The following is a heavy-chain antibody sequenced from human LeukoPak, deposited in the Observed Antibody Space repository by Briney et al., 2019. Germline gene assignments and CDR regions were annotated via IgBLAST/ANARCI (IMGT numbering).Heavy chain of an antibody. CDR2: INWNGGST. CDR3: AGVYDSSGYYWGAFDI. Sequence: GGSLRLSCAASGFTFDDYGMSWVRQAPGKGLEWVSGINWNGGSTGYADSVKGRFTISRNNAKNSLYLQMNSLRAEDTALYYCAGVYDSSGYYWGAFDIWGQGTMVTVSS. CDR1: GFTFDDYG. V-gene: IGHV3-20*04. D-gene: IGHD3-22*01. J-gene: IGHJ3*02.